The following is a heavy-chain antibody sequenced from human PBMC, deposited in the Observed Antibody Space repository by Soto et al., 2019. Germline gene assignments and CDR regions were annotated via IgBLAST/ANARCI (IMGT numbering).Heavy chain of an antibody. D-gene: IGHD3-22*01. CDR3: AKDLSPDYYDSSESLLGGAFDI. V-gene: IGHV3-74*01. J-gene: IGHJ3*02. CDR1: GFTFSTYW. Sequence: HPGGSLRLSCAASGFTFSTYWMHWVRQAPGEGLVWVSRINPDGRTTSYADSVKGRFTISRDNAENTLYLQMNSLRAEDTAVYYCAKDLSPDYYDSSESLLGGAFDIWGQGTMVTVSS. CDR2: INPDGRTT.